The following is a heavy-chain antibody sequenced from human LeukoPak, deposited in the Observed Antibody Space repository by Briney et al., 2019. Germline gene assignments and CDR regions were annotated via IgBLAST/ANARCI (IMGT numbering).Heavy chain of an antibody. CDR2: IYYSGST. CDR1: GGSISSSSYY. V-gene: IGHV4-39*01. D-gene: IGHD3-3*01. Sequence: SETLSLTCTVSGGSISSSSYYWGWVRQPPGKGLEWIGSIYYSGSTSYTPSLKTRVTISVDTSKNPFSLTLSSVTAADTAVYYCAKGRAVYYDFWGGDYGMDVWGQGTTVTVSS. J-gene: IGHJ6*02. CDR3: AKGRAVYYDFWGGDYGMDV.